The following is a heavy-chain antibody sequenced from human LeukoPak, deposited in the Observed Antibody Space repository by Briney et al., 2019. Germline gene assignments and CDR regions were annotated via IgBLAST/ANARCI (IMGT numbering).Heavy chain of an antibody. CDR2: IYNGGST. J-gene: IGHJ6*02. CDR3: ARADESYYYGMDV. Sequence: GGSLRLSCAASGFTVCSNYMSWVRQAPGKGLEWVSVIYNGGSTYYADSVKGRFTISRHNSKNSLYLQMNSLRAEDTAVYYCARADESYYYGMDVWGQGTTVTVSS. V-gene: IGHV3-53*04. CDR1: GFTVCSNY.